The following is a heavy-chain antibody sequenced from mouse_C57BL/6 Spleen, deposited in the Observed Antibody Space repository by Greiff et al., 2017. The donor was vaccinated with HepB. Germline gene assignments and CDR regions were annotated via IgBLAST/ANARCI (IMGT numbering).Heavy chain of an antibody. CDR1: GFTFSDYG. D-gene: IGHD4-1*01. Sequence: EVMLVESGGGLVKPGGSLKLSCAASGFTFSDYGMHWVRQAPEKGLEWVAYISSGSSTIYYADTVKGRFTISRDNAKNTLFLQMTSLRSEDTAMYYCVNNWLGDPMDYWGQGTSVTVSS. J-gene: IGHJ4*01. V-gene: IGHV5-17*01. CDR2: ISSGSSTI. CDR3: VNNWLGDPMDY.